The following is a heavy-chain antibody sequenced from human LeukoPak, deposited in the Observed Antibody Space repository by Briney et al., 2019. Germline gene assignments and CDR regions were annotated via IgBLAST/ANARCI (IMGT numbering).Heavy chain of an antibody. D-gene: IGHD6-19*01. Sequence: ASVKVSCKASGYTFTGYYMHWVRQAPGQGLEWMGWINPNSGGTNYAQKFQGRVTMTRDTSIGTAYMELSRLRSDDTAVYYCARAHHNIAVGGDWLDYWGQGTLVTVSS. V-gene: IGHV1-2*02. J-gene: IGHJ4*02. CDR1: GYTFTGYY. CDR2: INPNSGGT. CDR3: ARAHHNIAVGGDWLDY.